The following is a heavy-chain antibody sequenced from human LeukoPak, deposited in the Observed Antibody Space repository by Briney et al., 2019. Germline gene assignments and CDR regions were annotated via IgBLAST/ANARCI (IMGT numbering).Heavy chain of an antibody. J-gene: IGHJ4*02. D-gene: IGHD6-6*01. CDR3: ARRRYTNSSSIFDY. CDR1: GFTFSSHW. Sequence: SGGSLRLSCAASGFTFSSHWMHWVRQAPGKGLVWVSRINSDGSTTTYADSVKGRFTISRDNAKNTLYLQMNSLRAEDTAVYYCARRRYTNSSSIFDYWGQGTLVTVSS. V-gene: IGHV3-74*01. CDR2: INSDGSTT.